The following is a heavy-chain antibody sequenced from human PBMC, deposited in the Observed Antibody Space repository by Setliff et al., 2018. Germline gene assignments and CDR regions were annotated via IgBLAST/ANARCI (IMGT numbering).Heavy chain of an antibody. Sequence: GASVKVSCKVSGYRLIEVSMHWVRQAPGKGLEWMGGFDPEDGETIYAQKFQGRVTMTEDTSTDTAYMELSSLRSEDTAVYYCATERLLDYYGSGSYPSFDYWGQGTLVTVSS. D-gene: IGHD3-10*01. CDR3: ATERLLDYYGSGSYPSFDY. CDR1: GYRLIEVS. V-gene: IGHV1-24*01. J-gene: IGHJ4*02. CDR2: FDPEDGET.